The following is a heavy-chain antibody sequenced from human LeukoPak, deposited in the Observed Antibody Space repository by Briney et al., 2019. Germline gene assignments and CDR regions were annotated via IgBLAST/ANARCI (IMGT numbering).Heavy chain of an antibody. V-gene: IGHV3-20*04. J-gene: IGHJ4*02. CDR3: ARAGLYNWNYEGTAYFDY. Sequence: GGSLRLSCAAPVFTFEDYSMSWVRHAPEKGLEWVCGINSKGGRTGCADSVKGRFTISRDNAQHSLYMQKNSLRAADTALYYCARAGLYNWNYEGTAYFDYWGQGTLVTVSS. CDR2: INSKGGRT. D-gene: IGHD1-7*01. CDR1: VFTFEDYS.